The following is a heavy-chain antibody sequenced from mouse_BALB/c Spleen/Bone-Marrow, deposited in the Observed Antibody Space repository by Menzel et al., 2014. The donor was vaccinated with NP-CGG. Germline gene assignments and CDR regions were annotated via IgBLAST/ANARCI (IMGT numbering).Heavy chain of an antibody. J-gene: IGHJ4*01. CDR2: ISSGGSCT. CDR1: GFTFSSYG. Sequence: EVKVVESGGDLVKPGGSLKLSCAASGFTFSSYGMSWVRQTPDKRLEWVATISSGGSCTYYPDSVKGRFTISRDNAKNTLYLQMSSLKSEDTAMYYCASAITTVVAEDAMDYWGQGTSVTVSS. CDR3: ASAITTVVAEDAMDY. D-gene: IGHD1-1*01. V-gene: IGHV5-6*01.